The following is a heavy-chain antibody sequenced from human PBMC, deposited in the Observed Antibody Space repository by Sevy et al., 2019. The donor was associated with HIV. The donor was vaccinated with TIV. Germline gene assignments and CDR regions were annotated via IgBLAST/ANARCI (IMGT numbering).Heavy chain of an antibody. CDR3: ASLYNGFDY. J-gene: IGHJ4*02. CDR2: ISSSSTYI. D-gene: IGHD1-20*01. CDR1: GFTFSSYK. Sequence: GGSLRLSCAASGFTFSSYKMIWVRQAPGKGLEWGSSISSSSTYISYADSVKGRFTISRDNAENSLFPQMNSLRAEETAVYYGASLYNGFDYWGQGTLVTVSS. V-gene: IGHV3-21*01.